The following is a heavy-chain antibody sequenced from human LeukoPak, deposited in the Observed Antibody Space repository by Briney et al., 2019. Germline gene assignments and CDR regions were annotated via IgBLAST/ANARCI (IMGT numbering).Heavy chain of an antibody. CDR2: IWYDGSNK. V-gene: IGHV3-33*08. CDR3: ARESTGYSSGWLDY. CDR1: GFTFSSYA. J-gene: IGHJ4*02. D-gene: IGHD6-19*01. Sequence: GGSLRLSCAASGFTFSSYAMSWVRQAPGKGLEWVAVIWYDGSNKYYADSVKGRFTISRDNSKNTLYLQMNSLRAEDTAVYYCARESTGYSSGWLDYWGQGTLVTVSS.